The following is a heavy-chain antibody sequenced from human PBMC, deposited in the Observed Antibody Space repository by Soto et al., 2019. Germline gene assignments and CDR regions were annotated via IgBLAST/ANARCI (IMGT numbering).Heavy chain of an antibody. J-gene: IGHJ6*02. Sequence: QVQLVQSGAEMKEPGSSVKVSCKTSGGTFSSSAISWLRQASGQGLEWMGGIIPLFRTPDYAQKFQGRVTIAADASTNTAYMELSSLRSEDTAVYYCARDNDRLQLGGNYYYILDVWGQGTTITVSS. D-gene: IGHD4-4*01. CDR1: GGTFSSSA. CDR2: IIPLFRTP. V-gene: IGHV1-69*12. CDR3: ARDNDRLQLGGNYYYILDV.